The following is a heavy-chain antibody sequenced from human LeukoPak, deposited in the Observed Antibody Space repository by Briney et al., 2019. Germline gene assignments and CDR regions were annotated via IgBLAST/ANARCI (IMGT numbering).Heavy chain of an antibody. Sequence: GALRLSCTASGFAFSSYWMFWVRQAPGKGLGWVSQINTEGASTTYGDPAKGRFTTSRDNAKNTLYLQMNSLRVEDTAVYYCARGTATTAGIDFWGQGTLVTVSS. CDR2: INTEGAST. D-gene: IGHD1/OR15-1a*01. V-gene: IGHV3-74*01. CDR3: ARGTATTAGIDF. CDR1: GFAFSSYW. J-gene: IGHJ4*02.